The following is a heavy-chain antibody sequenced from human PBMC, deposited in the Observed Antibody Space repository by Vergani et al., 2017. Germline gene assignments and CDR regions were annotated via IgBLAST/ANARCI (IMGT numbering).Heavy chain of an antibody. CDR1: GGSISSSSYY. V-gene: IGHV4-39*01. CDR2: IYYSGST. Sequence: QLQLQESGPGLVKPSETLSLTCTVSGGSISSSSYYWGGIRQPPGKGLEWIGSIYYSGSTYYNPSLKSRVTISVDTSKNQFSLKLSSVTAADTAVYYCARRGSSSWYIFFYYWGQGTLVTVSS. J-gene: IGHJ4*02. CDR3: ARRGSSSWYIFFYY. D-gene: IGHD6-13*01.